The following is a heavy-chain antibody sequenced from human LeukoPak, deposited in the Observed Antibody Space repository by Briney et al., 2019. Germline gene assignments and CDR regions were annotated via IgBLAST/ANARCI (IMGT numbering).Heavy chain of an antibody. CDR2: LFNSGIT. V-gene: IGHV4-59*01. CDR3: ARDREEDWFDP. Sequence: SETLSLTCSVSGGSISTYYWSWIRQPPGKGLEWIGYLFNSGITNYNPTLQSRVTISVDTSKNQFSLKLSSVTAADTAVYYCARDREEDWFDPWGQGTLVTVSS. J-gene: IGHJ5*02. CDR1: GGSISTYY.